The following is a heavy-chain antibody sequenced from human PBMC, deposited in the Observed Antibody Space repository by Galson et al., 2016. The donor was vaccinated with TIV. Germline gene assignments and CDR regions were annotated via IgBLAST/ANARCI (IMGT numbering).Heavy chain of an antibody. D-gene: IGHD3-22*01. J-gene: IGHJ6*02. CDR3: ARDRFFDASGYYYYYYGMDV. CDR2: IYSSGAT. Sequence: SLRLSCAASEITVSRNYMSWVRQAPGGGLEWVSTIYSSGATYYADSVKGRFTISRDNSKNTLYLQMSGLRTEDTAVYYCARDRFFDASGYYYYYYGMDVWGQGTRSPSP. CDR1: EITVSRNY. V-gene: IGHV3-66*03.